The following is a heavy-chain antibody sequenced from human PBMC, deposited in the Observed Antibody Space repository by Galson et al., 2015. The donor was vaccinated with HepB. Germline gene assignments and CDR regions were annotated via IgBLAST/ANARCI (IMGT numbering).Heavy chain of an antibody. V-gene: IGHV3-30*18. Sequence: SLRLSCAASGFTFSSYGMHWVRQAPGKGLEWVAVISYDGSNKYYADSVKGRFTISRDNSKNTLYLQMNSLRAEDTAVYYCAKDPVQQQLKRGFWVAYWGQGTLVTVSS. CDR1: GFTFSSYG. CDR2: ISYDGSNK. D-gene: IGHD6-13*01. J-gene: IGHJ4*02. CDR3: AKDPVQQQLKRGFWVAY.